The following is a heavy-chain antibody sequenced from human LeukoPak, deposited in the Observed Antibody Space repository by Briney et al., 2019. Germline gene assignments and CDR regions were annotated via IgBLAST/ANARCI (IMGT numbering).Heavy chain of an antibody. D-gene: IGHD1-1*01. J-gene: IGHJ6*02. Sequence: ASVKVSCKASGYTFTGYYMHWVRQAPGQGLEWMGWINPNSGGTNYAQKFQGRVTMTRDTSISTAYMELSRLRSDDTAVYYCARALGLERRSYYYYYGMDDWGQGTTVTVSS. V-gene: IGHV1-2*02. CDR2: INPNSGGT. CDR1: GYTFTGYY. CDR3: ARALGLERRSYYYYYGMDD.